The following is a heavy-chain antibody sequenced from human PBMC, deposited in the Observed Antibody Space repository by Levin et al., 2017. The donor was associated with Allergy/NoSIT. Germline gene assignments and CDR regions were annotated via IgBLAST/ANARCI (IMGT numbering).Heavy chain of an antibody. J-gene: IGHJ3*02. CDR2: ISYDGSNK. CDR3: ARASGAFLVEGETFDI. Sequence: GGSLRLSCAASGFTFSSYAMHWVRQAPGKGLEWVAVISYDGSNKYYADSVKGRFTISRDNSKNTLYLQMNSLRAEDTAVYYCARASGAFLVEGETFDIWGQGTMVTVSS. CDR1: GFTFSSYA. V-gene: IGHV3-30-3*01. D-gene: IGHD2/OR15-2a*01.